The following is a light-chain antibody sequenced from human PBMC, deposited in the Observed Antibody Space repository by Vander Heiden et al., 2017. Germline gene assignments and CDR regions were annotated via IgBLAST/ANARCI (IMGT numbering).Light chain of an antibody. Sequence: EIVLTQSPATLSLSPGERATLSCRASQSVSSYLAWYQQKPGQAPRLLIYEASNRATGIPARFSGSGAGTDFTLTISSLEPEDVAVYDCQQRSNWPPGFTFGPGTKVDIK. CDR3: QQRSNWPPGFT. CDR2: EAS. CDR1: QSVSSY. J-gene: IGKJ3*01. V-gene: IGKV3-11*01.